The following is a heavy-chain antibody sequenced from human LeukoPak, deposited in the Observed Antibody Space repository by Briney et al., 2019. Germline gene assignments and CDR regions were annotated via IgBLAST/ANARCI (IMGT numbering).Heavy chain of an antibody. CDR3: ARDFFLEWLLSGDY. Sequence: GGSPRLSCAASGFTFSSYWMSWVRQAPGKGLEWVANIKQDGSEKYYVDSVKGRFTISRDNAKNSLYLQMNSLRAEDTAVYYCARDFFLEWLLSGDYWGQGTLVTVSS. D-gene: IGHD3-3*01. J-gene: IGHJ4*02. V-gene: IGHV3-7*01. CDR2: IKQDGSEK. CDR1: GFTFSSYW.